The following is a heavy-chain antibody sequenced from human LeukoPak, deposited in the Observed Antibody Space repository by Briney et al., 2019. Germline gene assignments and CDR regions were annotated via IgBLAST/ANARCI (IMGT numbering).Heavy chain of an antibody. V-gene: IGHV3-23*01. D-gene: IGHD5-12*01. CDR1: GFTFSSFA. CDR3: AKRLEVVATTIDY. Sequence: GGSLRLPCAASGFTFSSFAMNWVRQAPGKGLEWVSGINSGGGSTYYADSVKGRFTISRDNSKNTLYLQMNSLRGEDTAVYYCAKRLEVVATTIDYWGQGTLVTVSS. CDR2: INSGGGST. J-gene: IGHJ4*02.